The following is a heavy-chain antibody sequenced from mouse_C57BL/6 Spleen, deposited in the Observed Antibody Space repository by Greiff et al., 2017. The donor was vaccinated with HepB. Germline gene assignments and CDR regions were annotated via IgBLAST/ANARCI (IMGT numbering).Heavy chain of an antibody. CDR3: ARSPSTMVTTVYFDY. CDR2: IDPSDSYT. D-gene: IGHD2-2*01. CDR1: GYTFTSYW. V-gene: IGHV1-59*01. J-gene: IGHJ2*01. Sequence: QVQLQQPGAELVRPGTSVKLSCKASGYTFTSYWMHWVKQRPGQGLEWIGVIDPSDSYTNYNQKFKGKATLTVDTSSSTAYMQLSSLTSEDSAVYYCARSPSTMVTTVYFDYWGQGTTLTVSS.